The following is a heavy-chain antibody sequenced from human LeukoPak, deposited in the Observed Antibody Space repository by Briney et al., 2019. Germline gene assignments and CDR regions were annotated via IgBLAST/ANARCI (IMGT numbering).Heavy chain of an antibody. V-gene: IGHV3-23*01. Sequence: GGSLRLSCAASGFTLSTYAMTWVRQAPGKGLEWVSSITSSGATTYYAHSVKGRFTISRDISKNTLYLQMNSLAAEDSAVYYCAKEFIAGDGHVDCDSWGQGTLVTVSS. CDR2: ITSSGATT. CDR1: GFTLSTYA. CDR3: AKEFIAGDGHVDCDS. J-gene: IGHJ4*02. D-gene: IGHD5-24*01.